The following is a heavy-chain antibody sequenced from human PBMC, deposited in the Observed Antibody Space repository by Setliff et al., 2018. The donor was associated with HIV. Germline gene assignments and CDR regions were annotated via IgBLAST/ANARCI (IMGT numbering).Heavy chain of an antibody. CDR3: ARDRVVGATLDPLDL. Sequence: GGSLRLSCTASGFTFINYEMNWVRQAPGKGLEWVAYISYSGSAMHYADSVKGRFTISRDNAKNSLYLQMNSLRAEDTAVYYCARDRVVGATLDPLDLWGQGTMVTVSS. CDR1: GFTFINYE. J-gene: IGHJ3*01. CDR2: ISYSGSAM. V-gene: IGHV3-48*03. D-gene: IGHD1-26*01.